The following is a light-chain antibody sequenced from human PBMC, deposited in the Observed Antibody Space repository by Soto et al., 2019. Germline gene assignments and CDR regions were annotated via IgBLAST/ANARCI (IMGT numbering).Light chain of an antibody. J-gene: IGLJ1*01. Sequence: SLLAQPFSLSGSPVQSITISCAGTSSEVGRYTYVSWYQQHPGKAPKLIIYDVYNRPTGVSNRFSGSKSGNTASLTISGLQAEDEADYYCTSYTSTSTPYVFGGGTRSPS. CDR3: TSYTSTSTPYV. CDR2: DVY. V-gene: IGLV2-14*01. CDR1: SSEVGRYTY.